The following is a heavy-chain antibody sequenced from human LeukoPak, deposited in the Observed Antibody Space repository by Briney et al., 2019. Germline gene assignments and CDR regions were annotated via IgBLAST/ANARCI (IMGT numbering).Heavy chain of an antibody. CDR2: IGTAGDT. CDR3: ARHRGYIDI. Sequence: PGGSLRLSCAACGFTFSSYDMHWVRQATGKGLEWVSAIGTAGDTYYPGSVKGQFTISRDNAKNSLYLQMNSLRAEDTAVYYCARHRGYIDIWGQGTMVTVSS. D-gene: IGHD5-18*01. CDR1: GFTFSSYD. J-gene: IGHJ3*02. V-gene: IGHV3-13*03.